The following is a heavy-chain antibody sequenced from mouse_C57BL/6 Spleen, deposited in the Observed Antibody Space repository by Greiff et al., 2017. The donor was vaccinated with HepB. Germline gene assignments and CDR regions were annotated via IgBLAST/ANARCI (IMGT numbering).Heavy chain of an antibody. D-gene: IGHD1-1*01. CDR1: GYTFTDYE. Sequence: QVQLQQSGAELVRPGASVTLSCKASGYTFTDYEMHWVKQTPVHGLEWIGAIDPETGGTAYNQKFKGQAILTADKSSSTAYMELRSLTSEDSAVYCCTRGVTTVVECGAWFAYWGQGTLVTVSA. V-gene: IGHV1-15*01. J-gene: IGHJ3*01. CDR2: IDPETGGT. CDR3: TRGVTTVVECGAWFAY.